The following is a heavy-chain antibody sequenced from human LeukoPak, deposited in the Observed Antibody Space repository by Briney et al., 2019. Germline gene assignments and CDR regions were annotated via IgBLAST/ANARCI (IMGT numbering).Heavy chain of an antibody. CDR3: ARGQKLEVFDY. V-gene: IGHV1-46*01. D-gene: IGHD1-1*01. Sequence: ASVKVSCKASGYTFTGYYMHWVRKAPGQGLEWMGIINPSGGNTSYAQKFQGRVTMTRDTSTSTVYMELSSLRSEDTAVYYCARGQKLEVFDYWGQGTLVTVSS. CDR1: GYTFTGYY. CDR2: INPSGGNT. J-gene: IGHJ4*02.